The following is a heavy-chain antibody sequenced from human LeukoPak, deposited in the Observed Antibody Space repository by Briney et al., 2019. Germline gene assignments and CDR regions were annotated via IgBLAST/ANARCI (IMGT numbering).Heavy chain of an antibody. Sequence: ASVKVSCKASGGTFSSYAISWVRQAPGQGLEWMGGIIPTFGTANYAQKFQGRVTITADESTSTAYMELSSLRSEDTAVYYCVRGDYCSGGSCLLDYWGQGTLVTVSS. J-gene: IGHJ4*02. CDR1: GGTFSSYA. D-gene: IGHD2-15*01. CDR3: VRGDYCSGGSCLLDY. V-gene: IGHV1-69*13. CDR2: IIPTFGTA.